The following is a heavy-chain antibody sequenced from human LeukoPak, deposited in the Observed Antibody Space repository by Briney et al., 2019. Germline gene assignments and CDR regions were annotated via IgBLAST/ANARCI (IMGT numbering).Heavy chain of an antibody. CDR2: MCNSGST. CDR3: ARGIESYGDYGY. Sequence: SQTLSLTCTVSGGSISGSYWSWIRQPPGKGLEWIAYMCNSGSTNYNPSLKSRVTISIDTSKNQFSLKLSSLTAADTAIYYCARGIESYGDYGYWGQGILVTVSS. D-gene: IGHD4-17*01. J-gene: IGHJ4*02. CDR1: GGSISGSY. V-gene: IGHV4-59*01.